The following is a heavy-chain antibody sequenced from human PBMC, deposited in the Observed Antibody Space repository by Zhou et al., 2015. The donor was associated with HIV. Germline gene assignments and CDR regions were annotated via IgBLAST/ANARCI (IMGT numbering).Heavy chain of an antibody. Sequence: QVQLVQSGAEVKKPGSSVKVSCKASGGTFSSYAISWVRQAPGQGLEWMGGIIPIFGTANYAQKFQGRVTITADESTSTAYMELSSLRSEDTAVYYCARRKEEYYGSGVHRHLNWFDPLGPGNPGPPSPQ. V-gene: IGHV1-69*01. CDR1: GGTFSSYA. D-gene: IGHD3-10*01. J-gene: IGHJ5*02. CDR3: ARRKEEYYGSGVHRHLNWFDP. CDR2: IIPIFGTA.